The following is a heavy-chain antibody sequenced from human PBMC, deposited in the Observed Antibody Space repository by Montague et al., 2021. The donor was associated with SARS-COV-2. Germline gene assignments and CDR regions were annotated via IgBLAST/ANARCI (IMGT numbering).Heavy chain of an antibody. D-gene: IGHD5-12*01. CDR1: GGSISNSSYS. CDR3: ARHERQWLRLYPYYFDY. V-gene: IGHV4-39*01. J-gene: IGHJ4*02. Sequence: SETLSLTCTVSGGSISNSSYSWSWIRQPPGKGLEWIGSIYSSGSTYYNPSLKSRVPISVDTSNNQFSLKLSSVTAADTAVYYCARHERQWLRLYPYYFDYWGQGTLVTVSS. CDR2: IYSSGST.